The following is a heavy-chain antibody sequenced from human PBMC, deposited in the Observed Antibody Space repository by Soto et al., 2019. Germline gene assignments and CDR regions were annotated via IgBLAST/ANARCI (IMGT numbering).Heavy chain of an antibody. CDR3: ARVERGTVTTVVDAFDI. Sequence: QVQLQQWGAGLLKPSETLSLTCAVYGGFVSSGSYYWSWIRQPPGKGLEWIGERSHSGGTHFNPSLKCRVTISGETSKNQFSLRMSSVTAADTALYYCARVERGTVTTVVDAFDIWGPGTMVTVSS. V-gene: IGHV4-34*01. D-gene: IGHD1-1*01. J-gene: IGHJ3*02. CDR2: RSHSGGT. CDR1: GGFVSSGSYY.